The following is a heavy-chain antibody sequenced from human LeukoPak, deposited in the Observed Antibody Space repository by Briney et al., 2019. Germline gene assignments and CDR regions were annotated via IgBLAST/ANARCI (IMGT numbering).Heavy chain of an antibody. CDR2: MNPNSGNT. D-gene: IGHD3-10*01. Sequence: GASVKVSCKASGYTFTSYDINWVRQATGQGLEWMGWMNPNSGNTGYAQKFQGRVTMARNTSISTAYMELSSLRSEDTAVYYCARGEAGICPFDYWGQGTLVTVSS. CDR1: GYTFTSYD. CDR3: ARGEAGICPFDY. J-gene: IGHJ4*02. V-gene: IGHV1-8*01.